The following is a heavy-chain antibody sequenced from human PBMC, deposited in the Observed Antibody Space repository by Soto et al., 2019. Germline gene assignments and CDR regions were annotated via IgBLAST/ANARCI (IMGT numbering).Heavy chain of an antibody. CDR1: GFTFSSSW. CDR2: IRQDGSAE. CDR3: VRDPLRATAS. D-gene: IGHD1-26*01. Sequence: GGSLRLSCAASGFTFSSSWMTWVRQAPGKGLEWVANIRQDGSAEVYVDSVKGRFTVSRDNAKNSLFLQMNSLRAEDTAVYYCVRDPLRATASWGQGTLVTVSS. V-gene: IGHV3-7*01. J-gene: IGHJ5*02.